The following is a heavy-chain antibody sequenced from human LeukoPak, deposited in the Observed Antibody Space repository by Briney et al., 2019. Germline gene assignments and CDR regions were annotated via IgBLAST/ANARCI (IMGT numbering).Heavy chain of an antibody. J-gene: IGHJ5*02. V-gene: IGHV4-59*01. CDR3: ARGSLSDYYDSSGFPAET. D-gene: IGHD3-22*01. CDR1: GGSISSYY. CDR2: IYYSGST. Sequence: SETLSLTCTVSGGSISSYYWSWIRQPPGKGLEWIWYIYYSGSTNYNPSLKSRVIISVDTSKNQFSLKLSSVTAADTAVYYCARGSLSDYYDSSGFPAETWGQGTLVTVSS.